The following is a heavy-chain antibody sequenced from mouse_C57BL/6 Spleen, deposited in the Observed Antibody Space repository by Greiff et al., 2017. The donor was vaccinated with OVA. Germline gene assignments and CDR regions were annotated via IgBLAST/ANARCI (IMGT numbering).Heavy chain of an antibody. CDR2: IYPRSGNT. Sequence: VQLQQSGAELARPGASVKLSCKASGYTFTSYGISWVKQRTGQGLEWIGEIYPRSGNTYYNEKFKSKATLTADKSSSTAYMELRSLTSEDSAGYFCARSEEPYIYYAMDYWGQGTSVTVSS. CDR1: GYTFTSYG. CDR3: ARSEEPYIYYAMDY. J-gene: IGHJ4*01. V-gene: IGHV1-81*01. D-gene: IGHD6-1*01.